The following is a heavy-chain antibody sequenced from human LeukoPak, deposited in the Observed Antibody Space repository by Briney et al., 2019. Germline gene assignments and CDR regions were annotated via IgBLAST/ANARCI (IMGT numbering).Heavy chain of an antibody. CDR2: ISGSGGSK. CDR1: GFTFSSHA. D-gene: IGHD3-10*01. V-gene: IGHV3-23*01. CDR3: ATSSTTYGSGNYDSRAFED. J-gene: IGHJ4*02. Sequence: PGGSLRLSCAASGFTFSSHAMNWVRQAPGKGLEWVSVISGSGGSKYYADSVKGRFTISRDNSKNTVYVQMNSLRVEDTAVYYCATSSTTYGSGNYDSRAFEDWGQGTLVTVSS.